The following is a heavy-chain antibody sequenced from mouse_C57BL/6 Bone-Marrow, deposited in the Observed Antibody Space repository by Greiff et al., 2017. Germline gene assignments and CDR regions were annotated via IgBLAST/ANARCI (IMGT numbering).Heavy chain of an antibody. V-gene: IGHV1-69*01. CDR2: IDPSDSYT. D-gene: IGHD6-1*01. CDR3: AREKLGSLYAMDY. J-gene: IGHJ4*01. CDR1: GYTFTSYW. Sequence: QVQLQQPGAELVMPGASVKLSCKASGYTFTSYWMHWVKQRPGQGLEWIGEIDPSDSYTNYNQKFKGKSTLTVDKSSSTASMQLSSLTSEDSAVYYCAREKLGSLYAMDYWGQGTSVTVSS.